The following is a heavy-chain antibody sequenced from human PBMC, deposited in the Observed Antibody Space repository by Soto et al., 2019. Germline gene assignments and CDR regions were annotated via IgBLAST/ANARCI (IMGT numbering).Heavy chain of an antibody. V-gene: IGHV3-30*18. D-gene: IGHD6-13*01. CDR2: ISYDGGNK. CDR3: AKAMYTSSWYPFDY. Sequence: QVQLVESGGGVVQPGRSLRLSCAASEFTFINYGMHWVRQAPGKGLEWVSLISYDGGNKYYADSVKGRFTISRDNSKDTVYLQMNSLRADDTAVYYCAKAMYTSSWYPFDYWGQGTLVTVSS. CDR1: EFTFINYG. J-gene: IGHJ4*02.